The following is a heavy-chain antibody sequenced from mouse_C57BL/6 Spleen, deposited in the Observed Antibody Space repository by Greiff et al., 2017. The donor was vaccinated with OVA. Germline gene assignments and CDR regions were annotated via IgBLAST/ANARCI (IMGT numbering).Heavy chain of an antibody. V-gene: IGHV14-4*01. CDR1: GFNIKDDY. CDR2: IDPENGDT. D-gene: IGHD1-1*01. J-gene: IGHJ2*01. Sequence: EVHLVESGAELVRPGASVKLSCTASGFNIKDDYMHWVKQRPEQGLEWIGWIDPENGDTEYASKFQGKATITADTSSNTAYLQLSSLTSEDTAVYYCTTLITTVVATRYFDYWGQGTTLTVSS. CDR3: TTLITTVVATRYFDY.